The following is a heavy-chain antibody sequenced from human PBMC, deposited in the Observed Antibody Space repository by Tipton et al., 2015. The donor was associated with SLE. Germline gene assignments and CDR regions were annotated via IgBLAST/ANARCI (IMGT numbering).Heavy chain of an antibody. Sequence: SLRLSCAASGFTFSDYYMAWMHQAPGKGLEWVSYISGSTLTIYYADSVKGRFTISTDNAKNSLYLQMNSLRAEDTAVYYCTRDPGIAARGMDVWGQGTTVIVSS. J-gene: IGHJ6*02. D-gene: IGHD6-6*01. CDR1: GFTFSDYY. CDR2: ISGSTLTI. V-gene: IGHV3-11*01. CDR3: TRDPGIAARGMDV.